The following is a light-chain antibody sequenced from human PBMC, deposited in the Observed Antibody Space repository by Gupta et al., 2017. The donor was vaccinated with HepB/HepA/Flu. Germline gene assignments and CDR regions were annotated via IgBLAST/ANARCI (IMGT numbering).Light chain of an antibody. CDR3: QAWDSSLVV. J-gene: IGLJ2*01. CDR1: QLGDKY. Sequence: SYELTQPPSVSVSPGQTASITCSGDQLGDKYVCWYQQKPGQSPVLVMYQDSQRPSGIPERFSGSNSGNTATLTISGTQAIDEADYYCQAWDSSLVVFGGGTKLTVL. V-gene: IGLV3-1*01. CDR2: QDS.